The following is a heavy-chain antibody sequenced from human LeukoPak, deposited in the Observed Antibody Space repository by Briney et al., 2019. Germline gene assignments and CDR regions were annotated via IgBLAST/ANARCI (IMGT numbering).Heavy chain of an antibody. CDR2: IDPSDSYT. Sequence: GESPKISCKGSGYSFTSYWISWVRQMPGKGLEWMGRIDPSDSYTNYSPSFQGHVTISVDKSISTAYLQWSSLKASDTAMYYCARLKACSGGSCYSFDYWGQGTLVTVSS. V-gene: IGHV5-10-1*01. CDR3: ARLKACSGGSCYSFDY. D-gene: IGHD2-15*01. CDR1: GYSFTSYW. J-gene: IGHJ4*02.